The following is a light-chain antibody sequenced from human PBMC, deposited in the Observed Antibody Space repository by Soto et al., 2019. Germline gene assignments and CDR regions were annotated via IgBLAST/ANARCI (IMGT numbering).Light chain of an antibody. Sequence: QLVLTQSPSASASLGASVRLTCTLSSGHSSYAIAWHQQQPEKGPRYLMKLNSDGSHNKGDGIPDRFSGSSSGAERYLTISSLQSEDEADYSCQTWGTGIQVFGTGTKLTVL. J-gene: IGLJ1*01. CDR3: QTWGTGIQV. V-gene: IGLV4-69*01. CDR1: SGHSSYA. CDR2: LNSDGSH.